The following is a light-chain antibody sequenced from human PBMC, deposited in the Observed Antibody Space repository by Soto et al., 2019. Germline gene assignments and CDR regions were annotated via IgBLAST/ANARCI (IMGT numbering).Light chain of an antibody. Sequence: EIVLTQSPGTLSLSPGERATLSCRASQSVSSNYLAWYQQKPGQAPRPLIYGASSRATGIPDRFSGSGDGTDFTLTISRLEPEDFAVYYCQQYGRSPWTFGQGTKVEIK. CDR3: QQYGRSPWT. CDR1: QSVSSNY. J-gene: IGKJ1*01. V-gene: IGKV3-20*01. CDR2: GAS.